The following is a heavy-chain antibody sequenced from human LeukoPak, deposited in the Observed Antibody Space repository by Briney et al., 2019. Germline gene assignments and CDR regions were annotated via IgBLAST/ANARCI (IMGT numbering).Heavy chain of an antibody. CDR1: GGTFIIYA. CDR3: ARDRDDYYDSSGYYFFDY. J-gene: IGHJ4*02. CDR2: IIPILGIA. V-gene: IGHV1-69*04. D-gene: IGHD3-22*01. Sequence: GASVTVSCKGSGGTFIIYAISWVRQAPGQGLEWMGRIIPILGIANYTQKFQGRVTITADKSTSTAYMELSSLRSEDTAVYYCARDRDDYYDSSGYYFFDYWGQGTLVTVSS.